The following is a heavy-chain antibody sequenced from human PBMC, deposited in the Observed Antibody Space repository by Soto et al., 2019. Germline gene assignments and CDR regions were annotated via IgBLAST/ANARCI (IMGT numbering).Heavy chain of an antibody. J-gene: IGHJ6*02. Sequence: SVKVSCKASGGTFSSYTISWVRQAPGQGLEWMGRIIPILGIANYAQKFQGRVTMTADKSTSTVYMELSSLRSEDTAVYYCAKDMWTQLKIYCGMDVWGQGTTVTVSS. D-gene: IGHD5-18*01. CDR1: GGTFSSYT. CDR3: AKDMWTQLKIYCGMDV. V-gene: IGHV1-69*04. CDR2: IIPILGIA.